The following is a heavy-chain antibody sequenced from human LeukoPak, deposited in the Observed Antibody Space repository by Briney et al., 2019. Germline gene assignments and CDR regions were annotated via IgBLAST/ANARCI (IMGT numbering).Heavy chain of an antibody. V-gene: IGHV1-2*02. Sequence: GASVKVSCKASGYTFTGYYMHLVRQAPGQGLEWMGWINPNSGGTNYAQKFQGRVTMTRDTSISTAYMELSRLRSDDTAVYYCARDQLLRYFDWLLPYEYYFDYWGQGTLVTVSS. CDR3: ARDQLLRYFDWLLPYEYYFDY. CDR1: GYTFTGYY. CDR2: INPNSGGT. D-gene: IGHD3-9*01. J-gene: IGHJ4*02.